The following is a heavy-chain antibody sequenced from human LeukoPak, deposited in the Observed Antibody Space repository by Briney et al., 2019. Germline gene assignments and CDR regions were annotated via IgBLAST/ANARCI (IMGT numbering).Heavy chain of an antibody. V-gene: IGHV3-21*01. J-gene: IGHJ4*02. CDR2: ISSSSSYI. D-gene: IGHD2-2*01. Sequence: GGSLRLSCAASGFTLSSYSMNWVRQAPGKGLEWVSSISSSSSYIYYADSVKGRFTISRDNAKNSLYLQMNSLRAEDTAVYYCATIVVVPAARSPGYWGQGTLVTVSS. CDR3: ATIVVVPAARSPGY. CDR1: GFTLSSYS.